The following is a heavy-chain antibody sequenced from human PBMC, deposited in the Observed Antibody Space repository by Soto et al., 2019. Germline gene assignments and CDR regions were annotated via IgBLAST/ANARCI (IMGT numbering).Heavy chain of an antibody. CDR1: GYTFTGYY. CDR3: ARGERITMVRGVPRIDY. J-gene: IGHJ4*02. Sequence: ASVKVSCKASGYTFTGYYMHWVRQAPGQGLEWMGWINPNSGGTNYAQKFQGWVTMTRDTSISTAYMELSRLRSDDTAVYYCARGERITMVRGVPRIDYWGQGTLVTAPQ. D-gene: IGHD3-10*01. V-gene: IGHV1-2*04. CDR2: INPNSGGT.